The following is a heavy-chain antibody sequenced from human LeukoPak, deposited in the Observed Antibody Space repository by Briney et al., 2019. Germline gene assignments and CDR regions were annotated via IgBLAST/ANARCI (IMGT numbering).Heavy chain of an antibody. CDR2: ISGYNGNT. V-gene: IGHV1-18*01. CDR1: GYIFTNYG. CDR3: AREKGSGWYFFDH. J-gene: IGHJ4*02. Sequence: ASVTVSCKASGYIFTNYGISWVRQAPGQGLAWMGWISGYNGNTNYAQKVQGRVTMTADTSSTTVYMELRSLTSDDTAMYYCAREKGSGWYFFDHWGQGTPVTVFS. D-gene: IGHD6-19*01.